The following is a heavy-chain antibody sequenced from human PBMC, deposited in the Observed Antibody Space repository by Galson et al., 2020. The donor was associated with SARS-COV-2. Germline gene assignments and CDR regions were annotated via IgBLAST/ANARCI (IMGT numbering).Heavy chain of an antibody. CDR3: ARTQARGLNGEFWY. CDR1: GYMFSNYY. CDR2: VNPSGGFT. V-gene: IGHV1-46*01. Sequence: GESLKISCKASGYMFSNYYLHWVRQAPGQGPEWMGVVNPSGGFTSYSPRFHDRVNMTRDTSTSIVYMELTSLTSEDTAVYYCARTQARGLNGEFWYWGQGSPVTVSS. D-gene: IGHD7-27*01. J-gene: IGHJ4*02.